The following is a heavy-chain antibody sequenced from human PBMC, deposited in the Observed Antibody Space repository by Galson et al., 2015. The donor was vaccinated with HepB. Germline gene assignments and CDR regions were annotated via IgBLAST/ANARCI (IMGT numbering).Heavy chain of an antibody. CDR1: GYTFTSYA. J-gene: IGHJ4*02. Sequence: SVKVSCKASGYTFTSYAMNWVRQAPGQGLEWMGWINTNTGNPTYAQGFTGRFVFSLDTSVNTVYLQISSLKDEDTAVYYLAREFFGVTTADRDYWGQGTLVTFSS. CDR3: AREFFGVTTADRDY. CDR2: INTNTGNP. D-gene: IGHD4-17*01. V-gene: IGHV7-4-1*02.